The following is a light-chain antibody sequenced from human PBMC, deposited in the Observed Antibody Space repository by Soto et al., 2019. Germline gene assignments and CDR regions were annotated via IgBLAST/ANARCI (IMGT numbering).Light chain of an antibody. CDR2: DVS. Sequence: QSALTQPRSVSGSPGQSVTISCTGTSSDVGRYNFVSWYQQHPGKAPKLVIYDVSERPSGVPDRFSGSKSGNTASLTISGLQAYDEADYYCCSYAGIYSLVFGGGTKLTVL. V-gene: IGLV2-11*01. CDR1: SSDVGRYNF. CDR3: CSYAGIYSLV. J-gene: IGLJ2*01.